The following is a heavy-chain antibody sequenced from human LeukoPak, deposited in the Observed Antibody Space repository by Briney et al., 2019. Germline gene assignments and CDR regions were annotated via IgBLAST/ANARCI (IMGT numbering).Heavy chain of an antibody. CDR1: GDSTNTYF. Sequence: SETLSLTCTISGDSTNTYFWSWIRQPPGKGLEWIGYIYYTGTTNYNPSLKSRVTISVDTSKNQFSLKVSSVTAADTGVYYCASKSTDHGELRFDYWGQGTLVAVSS. D-gene: IGHD4-17*01. J-gene: IGHJ4*02. CDR3: ASKSTDHGELRFDY. V-gene: IGHV4-59*01. CDR2: IYYTGTT.